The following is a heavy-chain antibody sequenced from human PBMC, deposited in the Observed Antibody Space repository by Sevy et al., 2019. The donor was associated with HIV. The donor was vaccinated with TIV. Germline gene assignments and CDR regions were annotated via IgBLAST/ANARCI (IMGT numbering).Heavy chain of an antibody. Sequence: ASVKVSCKCSGFTFIDYGFSWVRQAPGQGLEWMAWISVYNGNTKYAQKFQDRVTVTVDSTTNSAYMELRSLRSDDTDVYFCARASRDGYNPRPFDYWGQGTLVTVSS. CDR1: GFTFIDYG. J-gene: IGHJ4*02. V-gene: IGHV1-18*01. CDR3: ARASRDGYNPRPFDY. D-gene: IGHD5-12*01. CDR2: ISVYNGNT.